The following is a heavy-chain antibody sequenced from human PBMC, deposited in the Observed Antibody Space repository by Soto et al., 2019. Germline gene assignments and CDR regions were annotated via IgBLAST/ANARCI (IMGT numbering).Heavy chain of an antibody. D-gene: IGHD5-12*01. CDR2: ISTNNGNT. V-gene: IGHV1-18*04. CDR1: GYTFTSNS. CDR3: ARGGGYAVDY. J-gene: IGHJ4*02. Sequence: QVQLVQSGGELRKPGASVKVSCKASGYTFTSNSISWVRQAPGQGLEWMGWISTNNGNTKLAQKFQGRVTLTTDTSTSTAYMELTSLRSDDTAVYYCARGGGYAVDYWGQGTLVTVSS.